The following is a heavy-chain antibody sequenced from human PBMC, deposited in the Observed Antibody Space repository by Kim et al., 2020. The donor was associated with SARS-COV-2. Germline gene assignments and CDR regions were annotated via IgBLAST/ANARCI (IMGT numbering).Heavy chain of an antibody. V-gene: IGHV1-3*01. J-gene: IGHJ4*02. Sequence: GKWNKIYSQKFKGRVTFTTDTSASTAYMELSFLRSEDSAVYYCLGGFYFDYWGQGTLVTVSS. CDR3: LGGFYFDY. D-gene: IGHD3-16*01. CDR2: GKWNK.